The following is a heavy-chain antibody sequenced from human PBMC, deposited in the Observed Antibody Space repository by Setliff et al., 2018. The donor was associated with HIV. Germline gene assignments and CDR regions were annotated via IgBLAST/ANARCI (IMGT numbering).Heavy chain of an antibody. Sequence: AASVKVSCKASGYTFTGYYMHWVRQAPGQGLEWMGWINPNSGGTNYAQKFQGRVTMTRDTSISTAYMELSRLRSDDTAVYYCARDRWELRTYYYYYGMDVWGQGTTVTVSS. J-gene: IGHJ6*02. CDR3: ARDRWELRTYYYYYGMDV. D-gene: IGHD1-26*01. CDR1: GYTFTGYY. V-gene: IGHV1-2*02. CDR2: INPNSGGT.